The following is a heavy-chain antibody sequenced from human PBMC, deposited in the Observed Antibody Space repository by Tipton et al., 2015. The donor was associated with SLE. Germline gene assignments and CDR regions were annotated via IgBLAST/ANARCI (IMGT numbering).Heavy chain of an antibody. Sequence: TLSLPCTVSGGSISSSSYYWGWIRQPPGKGLEWIGSIYYSGSTYYNPSLKSRVTISVDTSKNQFSLKLSSVTAADTAVYYCARDHRAVWKSAFDIWGQGTMVTVSS. CDR3: ARDHRAVWKSAFDI. J-gene: IGHJ3*02. CDR2: IYYSGST. CDR1: GGSISSSSYY. V-gene: IGHV4-39*02. D-gene: IGHD1-1*01.